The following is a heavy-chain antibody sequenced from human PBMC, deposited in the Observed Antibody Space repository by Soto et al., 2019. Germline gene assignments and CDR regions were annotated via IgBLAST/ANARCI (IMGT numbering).Heavy chain of an antibody. CDR1: GGSISSGGYY. V-gene: IGHV4-31*03. Sequence: PSATLSLTCTVSGGSISSGGYYWSWIRQHPGKGLEWIGYIYYSGSTYYNPSLKSRVTISVDTSKNQFSLKLSSVTAADTAVYYCARYCSSTSCYANGYYYYYGMDVWGQGTTVTVSS. D-gene: IGHD2-2*01. CDR2: IYYSGST. J-gene: IGHJ6*02. CDR3: ARYCSSTSCYANGYYYYYGMDV.